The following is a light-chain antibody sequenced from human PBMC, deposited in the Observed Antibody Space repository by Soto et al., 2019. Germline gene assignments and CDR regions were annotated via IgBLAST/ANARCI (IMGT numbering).Light chain of an antibody. CDR3: SSYAASNNFYFV. Sequence: QSVLTQPPSASGSPGQSVTISCTGTSSDVGGYNYVSWYQQYPGRAPKLMIYEVTKRPSGVPDRFSGSKSGNTAFLTVSGLQAEDEADYYCSSYAASNNFYFVFGGGTKVPVL. CDR1: SSDVGGYNY. J-gene: IGLJ3*02. V-gene: IGLV2-8*01. CDR2: EVT.